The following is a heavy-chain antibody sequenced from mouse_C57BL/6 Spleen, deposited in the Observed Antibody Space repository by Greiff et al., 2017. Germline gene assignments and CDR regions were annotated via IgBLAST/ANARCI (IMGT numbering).Heavy chain of an antibody. D-gene: IGHD2-3*01. Sequence: EVQLQQSVAELVRPGASVKLSCTASGFNIKNTYMPWVKQRPDQGLEWIGRIGPANGNTKYAPKFQGKATITADTSSNTAYLQLSSLTSEDTAIYYCARDDGYCDAMDYWGQGTSVTVSS. CDR3: ARDDGYCDAMDY. J-gene: IGHJ4*01. V-gene: IGHV14-3*01. CDR2: IGPANGNT. CDR1: GFNIKNTY.